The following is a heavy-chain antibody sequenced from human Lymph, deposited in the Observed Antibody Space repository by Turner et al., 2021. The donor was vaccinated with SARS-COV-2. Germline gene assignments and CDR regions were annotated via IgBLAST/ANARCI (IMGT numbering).Heavy chain of an antibody. Sequence: QVQLQESGPRLVKPLETLSLTCTVSGGSMNNNYWLWIRQPPGKRLEWIGFIFYRGSTNYNPSLKSRVTISVDTSENQFSLKLTSVTAADTAIYYCARQTVNNWVDPWGQGTLVTVSS. CDR2: IFYRGST. D-gene: IGHD2-21*02. J-gene: IGHJ5*02. CDR1: GGSMNNNY. V-gene: IGHV4-59*01. CDR3: ARQTVNNWVDP.